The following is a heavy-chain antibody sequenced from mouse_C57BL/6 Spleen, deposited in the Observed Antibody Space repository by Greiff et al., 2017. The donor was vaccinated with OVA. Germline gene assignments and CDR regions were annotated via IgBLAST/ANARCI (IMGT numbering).Heavy chain of an antibody. Sequence: DVQLQESGPGLVKPSQSLSLTCSVTGYSITSGYYWNWIRQFPGNKLEWMGYISYDGSNNYNPSLKNRISITRDTSKNQFFLKLNSVTTEDTATYYCARDYYGSSDWFAYWGQGTLVTVSA. CDR3: ARDYYGSSDWFAY. V-gene: IGHV3-6*01. J-gene: IGHJ3*01. D-gene: IGHD1-1*01. CDR1: GYSITSGYY. CDR2: ISYDGSN.